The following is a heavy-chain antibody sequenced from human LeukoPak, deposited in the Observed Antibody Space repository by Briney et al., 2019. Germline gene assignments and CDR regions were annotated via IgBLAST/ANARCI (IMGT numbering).Heavy chain of an antibody. CDR1: GGSISSGSYY. CDR2: IYTSGST. V-gene: IGHV4-61*02. D-gene: IGHD2-15*01. Sequence: SETLSLTCTVSGGSISSGSYYWSWIRQPAGKGLEYIGRIYTSGSTNYNPSLKSRVTISVDTSKNQFSLKLSSVTAADTAVYYCARVSGSSVVALNNWFDPWGQGTLVTVSS. J-gene: IGHJ5*02. CDR3: ARVSGSSVVALNNWFDP.